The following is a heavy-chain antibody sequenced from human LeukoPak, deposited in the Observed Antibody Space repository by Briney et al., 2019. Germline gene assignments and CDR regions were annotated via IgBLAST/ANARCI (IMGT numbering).Heavy chain of an antibody. V-gene: IGHV5-51*01. CDR3: ARRAFDSSGYVFDH. CDR2: TYPGDSDT. CDR1: GYMFTNYW. Sequence: GESLKISCKGSGYMFTNYWIGWVRQMPGKGLEWMGTTYPGDSDTRYNPSFQGQVTVSVDKSISTAYLQWNSLKASDTAMYYCARRAFDSSGYVFDHWGQGTLVTVSS. J-gene: IGHJ4*02. D-gene: IGHD3-22*01.